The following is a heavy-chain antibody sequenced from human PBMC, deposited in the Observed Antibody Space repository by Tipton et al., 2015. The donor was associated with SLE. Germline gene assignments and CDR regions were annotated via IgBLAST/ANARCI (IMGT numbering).Heavy chain of an antibody. CDR1: GGSISSYY. D-gene: IGHD1-26*01. V-gene: IGHV4-59*01. J-gene: IGHJ3*02. Sequence: TLSLTCTVSGGSISSYYWSWIRQPPGKGLEWIGYIYYSGSTNYNPSLKSRVTISVDTSKNQFSLKLSSVTAADTAAYYCARDGGVGATRGAFDIWGQGTMVTVSS. CDR3: ARDGGVGATRGAFDI. CDR2: IYYSGST.